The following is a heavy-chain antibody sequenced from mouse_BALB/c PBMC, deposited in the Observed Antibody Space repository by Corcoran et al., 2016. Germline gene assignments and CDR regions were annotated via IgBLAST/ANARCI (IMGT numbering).Heavy chain of an antibody. Sequence: DVQLQESGPGLVKPSQSLSLTCSVTGYSITSGYYWNWIRQFPGNKLEWMGYISYDGSNNYNPSLKNRISITRDTSKNQFFLKLNSVTTEDTATYYCARLGRYFDCGGQGTTLTVSS. CDR2: ISYDGSN. J-gene: IGHJ2*01. CDR1: GYSITSGYY. D-gene: IGHD4-1*01. V-gene: IGHV3-6*02. CDR3: ARLGRYFDC.